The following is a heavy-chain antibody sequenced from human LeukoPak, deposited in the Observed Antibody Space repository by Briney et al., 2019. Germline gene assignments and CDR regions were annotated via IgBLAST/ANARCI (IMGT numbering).Heavy chain of an antibody. D-gene: IGHD1-26*01. J-gene: IGHJ4*02. V-gene: IGHV3-30*02. Sequence: GGSMRLSCAAAAFTFSSYGMHCVRQAPGKWLEWVAFIRYDGSNKYYADSVKGRFTISRDNSKSTLYLQMNSLRGEDTAVYYCASSGSYGYWGQGTLVTVSS. CDR3: ASSGSYGY. CDR1: AFTFSSYG. CDR2: IRYDGSNK.